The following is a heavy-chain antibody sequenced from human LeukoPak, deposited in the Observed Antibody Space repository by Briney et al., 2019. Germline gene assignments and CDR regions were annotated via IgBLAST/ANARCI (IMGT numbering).Heavy chain of an antibody. CDR1: GFTFRDHY. J-gene: IGHJ4*02. CDR3: ARVMFGELVLDY. V-gene: IGHV3-72*01. Sequence: GGSLRLSCAASGFTFRDHYMDWVRRAPRKGLEWVGRTRNKAKSYTTEYAASVKGRFTISRDDSKNSLYLQMNSLNTEDTAVYYCARVMFGELVLDYWGQGTLVTVSS. D-gene: IGHD3-10*02. CDR2: TRNKAKSYTT.